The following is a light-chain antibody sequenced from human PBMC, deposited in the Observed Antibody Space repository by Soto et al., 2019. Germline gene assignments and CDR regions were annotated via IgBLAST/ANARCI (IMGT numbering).Light chain of an antibody. V-gene: IGKV1-8*01. CDR2: KAS. Sequence: AKRMYHSLSSLSASTRDRVKTTCRASQGISSYLAWYQQKPGKAPKLLIYKASSLESGVPSRFSGSGSGTEFTLTISSLQPDDFATYYCHQYNSYLWTFGQGTIV. CDR1: QGISSY. CDR3: HQYNSYLWT. J-gene: IGKJ1*01.